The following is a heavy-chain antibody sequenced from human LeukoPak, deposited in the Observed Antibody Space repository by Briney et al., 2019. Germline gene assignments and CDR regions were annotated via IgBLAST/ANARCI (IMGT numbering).Heavy chain of an antibody. CDR2: INWNGGST. Sequence: GGSLRLSCAASGFTFDDYGMSWVRQAPGKGLEWVSGINWNGGSTGYADSVKGRFTISRDNAKNSLYLQMNSLRAEDAALYYCARDSYSGSYSYFDYWGQGTLVTVSS. V-gene: IGHV3-20*04. CDR1: GFTFDDYG. D-gene: IGHD1-26*01. CDR3: ARDSYSGSYSYFDY. J-gene: IGHJ4*02.